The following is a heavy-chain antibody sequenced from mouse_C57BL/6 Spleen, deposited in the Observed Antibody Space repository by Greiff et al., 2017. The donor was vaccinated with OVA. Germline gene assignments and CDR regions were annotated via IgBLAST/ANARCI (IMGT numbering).Heavy chain of an antibody. CDR3: ARSWRAPDYYGSSYFDY. CDR2: IDPEDGET. D-gene: IGHD1-1*01. J-gene: IGHJ2*01. V-gene: IGHV14-2*01. Sequence: EVKVVESGAELVKPGASVKLSCTASGFNIKDYYMHWVKQRTEQGLEWIGRIDPEDGETKYAPKFQGKATITADTSSNTAYLQLSSLTSEDTAVYYCARSWRAPDYYGSSYFDYWGQGTTLTVSS. CDR1: GFNIKDYY.